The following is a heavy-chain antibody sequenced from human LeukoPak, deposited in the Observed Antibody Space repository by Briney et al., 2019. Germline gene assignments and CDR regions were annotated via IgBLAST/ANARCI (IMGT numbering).Heavy chain of an antibody. CDR2: IGGSSTSI. Sequence: GSLRLSFATSGFTFSSYAMHWVRQAPGQGLEWVSSIGGSSTSIYYANSVKGRFTVSRDNAKNSLYLQMNSLRAEDTAVYYCAREQAEDFDYWGQGTLVTVSS. J-gene: IGHJ4*02. CDR1: GFTFSSYA. V-gene: IGHV3-21*01. CDR3: AREQAEDFDY.